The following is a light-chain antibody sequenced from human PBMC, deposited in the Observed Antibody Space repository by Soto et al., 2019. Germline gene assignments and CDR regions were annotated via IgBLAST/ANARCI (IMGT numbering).Light chain of an antibody. CDR2: GAS. V-gene: IGKV1-27*01. CDR3: QKYNSAPFT. J-gene: IGKJ5*01. CDR1: QGISNF. Sequence: DIPMTQSPSSLSASVGDRVTITCQASQGISNFLAWYQQKPGQVPKLLISGASTLQSGVPSRFSGSGSGTDFTLTISSLQPEDVSTYFCQKYNSAPFTFGQGTRLEIK.